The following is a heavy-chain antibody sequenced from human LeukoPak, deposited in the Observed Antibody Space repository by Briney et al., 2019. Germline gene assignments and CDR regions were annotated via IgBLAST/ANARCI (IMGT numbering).Heavy chain of an antibody. CDR2: IYYSGST. V-gene: IGHV4-39*07. CDR3: ARDDYGGLV. J-gene: IGHJ4*02. D-gene: IGHD4-23*01. Sequence: NPSETLSLTCTVSGGSFSSSSYYWDWIRQPPGKGLEWIGSIYYSGSTYYNPSLKSRVTISVDTSKNQFSLKLSSVTAADTAVYYCARDDYGGLVWGQGTLVTVSS. CDR1: GGSFSSSSYY.